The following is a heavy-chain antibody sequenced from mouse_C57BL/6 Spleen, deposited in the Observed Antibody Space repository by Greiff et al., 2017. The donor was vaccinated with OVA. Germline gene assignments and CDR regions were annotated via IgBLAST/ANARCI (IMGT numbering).Heavy chain of an antibody. D-gene: IGHD1-1*01. V-gene: IGHV1-80*01. CDR3: ARINYGSSYGDFDY. Sequence: QVQLQQSGAELVKPGASVKISCKASGYAFSSYWMNWVKQRPGKGLEWIGQIYPGDGDTNYNGKFKGKATLTADKSSSTAYMQLSSLTSEDSAVYFGARINYGSSYGDFDYWGQGTTLTVSS. J-gene: IGHJ2*01. CDR1: GYAFSSYW. CDR2: IYPGDGDT.